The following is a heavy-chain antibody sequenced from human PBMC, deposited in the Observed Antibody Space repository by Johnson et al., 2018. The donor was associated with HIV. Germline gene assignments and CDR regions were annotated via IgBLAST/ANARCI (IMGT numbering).Heavy chain of an antibody. D-gene: IGHD4-17*01. CDR3: AKVGGRHDYGDYLGAFDI. CDR2: ISYDGSNK. Sequence: QVQLVESGGGVVQPGRSLRLSCAASGFTFSSYAMHWVRQAPGKGLEWVAVISYDGSNKYYADSVKGRFTISRDNSKNTLYLQMNSLRAEDTAVYYCAKVGGRHDYGDYLGAFDIWGQGTMVTVSS. V-gene: IGHV3-30*04. CDR1: GFTFSSYA. J-gene: IGHJ3*02.